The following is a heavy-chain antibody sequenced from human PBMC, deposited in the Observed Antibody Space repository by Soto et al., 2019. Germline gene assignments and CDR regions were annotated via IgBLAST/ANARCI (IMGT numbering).Heavy chain of an antibody. CDR3: VRDPGYGFVPEGTDS. J-gene: IGHJ4*02. Sequence: GGSLRLSCAASAFRFSNFWMSWVRQAPGKGLEWMANIKQDGSEKYYVDSVKGRFTISRDNSKNSLYLQMNSLRAEDTAVYYCVRDPGYGFVPEGTDSWGQGTLVTVSS. V-gene: IGHV3-7*01. CDR2: IKQDGSEK. CDR1: AFRFSNFW. D-gene: IGHD5-18*01.